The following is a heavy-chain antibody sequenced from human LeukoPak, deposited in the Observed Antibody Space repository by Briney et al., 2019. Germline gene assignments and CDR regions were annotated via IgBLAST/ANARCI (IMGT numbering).Heavy chain of an antibody. V-gene: IGHV3-33*06. CDR3: AKDKDTPATAHPQRGYFES. Sequence: GSSLRLSCAASGFPFSGSGMHWVRQAPGKGLERVAVVWYDGSHQYYADSVKGRFTISRDNSKNTVDLQMNSLGVEDTAVYFCAKDKDTPATAHPQRGYFESWGQGTLVTV. D-gene: IGHD2-21*02. CDR1: GFPFSGSG. J-gene: IGHJ4*02. CDR2: VWYDGSHQ.